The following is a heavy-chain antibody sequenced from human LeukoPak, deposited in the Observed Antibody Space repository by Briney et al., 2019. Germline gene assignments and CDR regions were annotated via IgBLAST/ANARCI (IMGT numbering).Heavy chain of an antibody. D-gene: IGHD5-12*01. CDR2: ISSSSSYI. CDR3: ARDRSLWSGYDN. CDR1: GFTFSSYS. V-gene: IGHV3-21*01. Sequence: GGSLRLSCAASGFTFSSYSMNWVRQAPGKGLEWVSSISSSSSYIYYADSVRGRFTISRDNAKNSLYLQMNSLRAEDTAVYYCARDRSLWSGYDNWGQGTLVTVSS. J-gene: IGHJ4*02.